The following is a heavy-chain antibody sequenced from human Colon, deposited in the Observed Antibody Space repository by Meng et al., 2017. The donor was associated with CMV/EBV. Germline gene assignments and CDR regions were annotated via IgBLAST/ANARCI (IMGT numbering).Heavy chain of an antibody. CDR3: ARAAIPVISAAELGY. J-gene: IGHJ4*02. CDR1: GFTFSSYT. Sequence: GGSLRLSCVASGFTFSSYTMNWVRQPPGKGLEWVSSISGGNTYIYYADSMKGRFTISRDNAKNSLYLQMNNVSAEDTAVYFCARAAIPVISAAELGYWGQGTLVTVSS. CDR2: ISGGNTYI. V-gene: IGHV3-21*01. D-gene: IGHD2-21*02.